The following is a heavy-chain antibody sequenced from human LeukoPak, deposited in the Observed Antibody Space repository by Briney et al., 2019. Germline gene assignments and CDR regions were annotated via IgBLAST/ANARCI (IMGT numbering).Heavy chain of an antibody. J-gene: IGHJ3*02. V-gene: IGHV4-34*01. CDR2: INHSGST. CDR3: ARAHQRSIAATDAFDI. CDR1: GGSFSGYY. Sequence: PSETLSLTCAVYGGSFSGYYWSWIRQPPGKGLEWIGEINHSGSTNYNPSLKNRVTISVDTSKNQYSLKLSSVTAADTAVYYCARAHQRSIAATDAFDIWGQGTMVTVSS. D-gene: IGHD6-6*01.